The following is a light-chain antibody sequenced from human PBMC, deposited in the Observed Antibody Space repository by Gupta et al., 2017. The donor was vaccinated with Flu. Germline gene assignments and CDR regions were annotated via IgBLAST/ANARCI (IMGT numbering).Light chain of an antibody. CDR2: HDT. V-gene: IGLV3-1*01. J-gene: IGLJ2*01. CDR3: QAWDSSTVV. Sequence: SPGKTASITCSGEKLGEKFVAWYQQRPGQSPVLVMFHDTKRPSGIPERFSGSNSGNIATLTVSGTQSIDEADYYCQAWDSSTVVFGGGTKLTVL. CDR1: KLGEKF.